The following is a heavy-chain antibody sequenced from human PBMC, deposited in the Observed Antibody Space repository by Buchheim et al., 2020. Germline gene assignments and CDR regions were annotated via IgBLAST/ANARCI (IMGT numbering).Heavy chain of an antibody. Sequence: EVQLVESGGGLVQPGGSLRLSCAASGFTFSSYWMHWVRQAPGKGLVWVSRINSDGSSTSYPDSLKGRFTISRYNAKNTLYLQMNRMRAEDTAVYYCARAHHDSSGYYYLWWGVVDWFDPWGQGTL. CDR1: GFTFSSYW. CDR2: INSDGSST. V-gene: IGHV3-74*01. D-gene: IGHD3-22*01. CDR3: ARAHHDSSGYYYLWWGVVDWFDP. J-gene: IGHJ5*02.